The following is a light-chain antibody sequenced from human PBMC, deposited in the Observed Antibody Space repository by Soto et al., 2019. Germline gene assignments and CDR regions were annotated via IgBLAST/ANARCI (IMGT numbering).Light chain of an antibody. V-gene: IGKV3-11*01. CDR3: KQRTDWPLT. CDR2: DAS. Sequence: ETVLTQSPATLSLSPGQRATFSCRASQSVGSYLAWYQQKPGQAPRLLIYDASNRATGIPARFSGSGSGTDFTLTITSLEPEDFAVYFCKQRTDWPLTFGGGTKLEI. CDR1: QSVGSY. J-gene: IGKJ4*01.